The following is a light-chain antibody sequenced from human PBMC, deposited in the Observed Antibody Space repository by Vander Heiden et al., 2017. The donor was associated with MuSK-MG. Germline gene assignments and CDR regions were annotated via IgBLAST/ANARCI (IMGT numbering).Light chain of an antibody. J-gene: IGKJ2*01. V-gene: IGKV1-33*01. CDR2: DAS. CDR3: QQDDNLPST. Sequence: IHMTQSPPSLSASVGDRVTSTCQASQDISNYLNWYQQLSWTAPKLLIYDASNFDTGLPSRLSRRGSGTDFIFTISSLPPEDVATYYSQQDDNLPSTFGQGTKLEIK. CDR1: QDISNY.